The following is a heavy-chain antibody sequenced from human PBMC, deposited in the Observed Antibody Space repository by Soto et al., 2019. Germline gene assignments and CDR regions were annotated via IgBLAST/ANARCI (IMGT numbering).Heavy chain of an antibody. CDR1: GYTFASYA. CDR3: VHSSGYYSFDY. Sequence: GASVKVSCKASGYTFASYARHWVRQAPGQRLEWMGWINAGNGNTKYSQKFQGRVTITRDTSASTAYMELSSLRSEDTAVYYCVHSSGYYSFDYWGQGTLLTVSS. V-gene: IGHV1-3*01. CDR2: INAGNGNT. J-gene: IGHJ4*02. D-gene: IGHD3-22*01.